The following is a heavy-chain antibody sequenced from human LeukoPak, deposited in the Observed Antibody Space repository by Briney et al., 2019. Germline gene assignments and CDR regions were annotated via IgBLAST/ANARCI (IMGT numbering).Heavy chain of an antibody. Sequence: SQTLSLTCTVSGFSISRGGYYWSWIRQHPGKGLEWIGYIYYSGSTYYNPSLKSRVTISVDTSKNQFSLKLSSVTAADTAVSYCARALEWLPKFDYWGQGTLVTVSS. J-gene: IGHJ4*02. CDR2: IYYSGST. D-gene: IGHD3-3*01. CDR1: GFSISRGGYY. CDR3: ARALEWLPKFDY. V-gene: IGHV4-31*03.